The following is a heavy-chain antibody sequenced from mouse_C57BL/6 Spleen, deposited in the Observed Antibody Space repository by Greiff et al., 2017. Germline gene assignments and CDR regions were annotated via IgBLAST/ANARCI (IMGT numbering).Heavy chain of an antibody. V-gene: IGHV1-69*01. Sequence: QVHVKQPGAELVMPGASVKLSCKASGYTFTSYWMHWVKQRPGQGLEWIGEIDPSDSYTNYNQKFKGKSTLTVDKSSSTAYMQLSSLTSEDSAVYYCARALRQLRPFAYWGQGTLVTVSA. CDR1: GYTFTSYW. CDR2: IDPSDSYT. J-gene: IGHJ3*01. D-gene: IGHD3-2*02. CDR3: ARALRQLRPFAY.